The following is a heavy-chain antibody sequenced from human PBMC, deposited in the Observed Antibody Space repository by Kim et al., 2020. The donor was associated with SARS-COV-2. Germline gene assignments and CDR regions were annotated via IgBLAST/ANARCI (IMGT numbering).Heavy chain of an antibody. V-gene: IGHV3-30*18. CDR3: AKDSGYDYAYYYYMDV. CDR2: ISYDGSNK. CDR1: GFTFSSYG. Sequence: GGSLRLSCAASGFTFSSYGMHWVRQAPGKGLEWVAVISYDGSNKYYADSVKGRFTISRDNSKNTLYLQMNSLRAEDTAVYYCAKDSGYDYAYYYYMDVWGKGTTVTVSS. D-gene: IGHD5-12*01. J-gene: IGHJ6*03.